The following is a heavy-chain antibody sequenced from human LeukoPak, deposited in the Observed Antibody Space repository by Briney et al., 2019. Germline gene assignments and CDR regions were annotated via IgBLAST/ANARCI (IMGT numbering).Heavy chain of an antibody. J-gene: IGHJ5*02. Sequence: GGSLRLSCAASGFTVSSNYMSWVRQAPGKGLEWVSVIYSGGSTYYADSVKGRFTISRDNSKNTLYLQMNSLRAEDTAVYYCARDLRAVAGPSYNWFDPWGQGTLVTASS. CDR2: IYSGGST. CDR1: GFTVSSNY. D-gene: IGHD6-19*01. CDR3: ARDLRAVAGPSYNWFDP. V-gene: IGHV3-66*01.